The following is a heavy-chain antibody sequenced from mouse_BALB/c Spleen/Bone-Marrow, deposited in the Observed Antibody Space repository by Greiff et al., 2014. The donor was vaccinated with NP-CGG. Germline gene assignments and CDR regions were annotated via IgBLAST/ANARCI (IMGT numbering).Heavy chain of an antibody. CDR3: ARILLRSYAMDY. CDR2: ISYSGST. V-gene: IGHV3-8*02. CDR1: GDSITSGC. J-gene: IGHJ4*01. Sequence: EVQLQQSGPSLVKPSQTLSLTCSVTGDSITSGCWNWIRKFPGNKLEYMGYISYSGSTYYNPSLKSRISITRDTSKNQYYLQLNSVTTEDTATYYCARILLRSYAMDYWGQGTSVTVSS. D-gene: IGHD1-1*01.